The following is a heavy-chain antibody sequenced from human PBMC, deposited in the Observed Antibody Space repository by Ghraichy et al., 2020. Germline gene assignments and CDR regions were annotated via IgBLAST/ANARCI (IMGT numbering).Heavy chain of an antibody. J-gene: IGHJ6*02. CDR2: MNPNSGNT. D-gene: IGHD4-17*01. CDR1: GYTFTSYD. V-gene: IGHV1-8*01. Sequence: ASVKVSCKASGYTFTSYDINWVRQAPGQGLEWMGWMNPNSGNTGYAQKFQGRVTMTRNTSISTAYMELSSLRSEDTAVYYCARGEDAVTTFFFYYYGMDVWGQGTTVTVSS. CDR3: ARGEDAVTTFFFYYYGMDV.